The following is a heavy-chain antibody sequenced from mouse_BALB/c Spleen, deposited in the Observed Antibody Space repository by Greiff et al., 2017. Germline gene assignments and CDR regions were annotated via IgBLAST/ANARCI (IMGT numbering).Heavy chain of an antibody. J-gene: IGHJ2*01. CDR1: GFTFSSYT. V-gene: IGHV5-6-4*01. CDR3: TRDRYADY. D-gene: IGHD6-5*01. CDR2: ISSGGSYT. Sequence: EVKLVESGGGLVKPGGSLKLSCAASGFTFSSYTMSWVRQTPEKRLEWVATISSGGSYTYYPDSVKGRFTISRDNAKNTLYLQMSSLKSEDTAMYYCTRDRYADYWGQGTTLTVSS.